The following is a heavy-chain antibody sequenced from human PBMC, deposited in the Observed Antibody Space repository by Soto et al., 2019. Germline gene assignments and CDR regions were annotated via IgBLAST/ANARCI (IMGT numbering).Heavy chain of an antibody. J-gene: IGHJ3*02. CDR3: VGHNRNSEEYAFDI. V-gene: IGHV6-1*01. D-gene: IGHD1-20*01. CDR1: GDSVSSNSAA. Sequence: SQTLSLTCAISGDSVSSNSAAWNWIRQSPSRGLEWLGRTYYRSKWYNDYAVSVKSRITINPDTSKNQFSLQLNSVAPEDTAVYYCVGHNRNSEEYAFDIWGQGTMVTVSS. CDR2: TYYRSKWYN.